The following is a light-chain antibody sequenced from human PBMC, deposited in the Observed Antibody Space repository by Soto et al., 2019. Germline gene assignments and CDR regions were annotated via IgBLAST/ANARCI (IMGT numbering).Light chain of an antibody. CDR3: QEAYSLTWT. CDR1: QTISSH. J-gene: IGKJ1*01. Sequence: DIQMTQSPSSLSASVGERVTITCRASQTISSHLNWYQHKAGTAPKLLIYAASGLQSAVPSRFSGSGSGTDFTLTISSLQPEDFATYYCQEAYSLTWTFGLGTKVEIK. V-gene: IGKV1-39*01. CDR2: AAS.